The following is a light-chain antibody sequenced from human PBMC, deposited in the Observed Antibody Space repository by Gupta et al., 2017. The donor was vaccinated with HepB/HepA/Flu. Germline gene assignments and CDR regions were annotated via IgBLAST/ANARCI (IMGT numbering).Light chain of an antibody. CDR2: PGS. J-gene: IGKJ5*01. V-gene: IGKV1D-12*01. CDR1: QGISNW. Sequence: DIQMTQTPPSVSASVADRLTITCRASQGISNWLAWYQQKPGKAPKLLICPGSTLQGGVPSRFSGSGSGTEFTLTITSLHPEDFATSYCQRANSFPVTFGSGTRLDI. CDR3: QRANSFPVT.